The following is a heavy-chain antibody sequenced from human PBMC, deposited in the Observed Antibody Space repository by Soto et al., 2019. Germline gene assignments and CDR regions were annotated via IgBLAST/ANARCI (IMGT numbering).Heavy chain of an antibody. CDR1: GGTFSSYT. J-gene: IGHJ4*02. CDR3: ARGASGDYVH. CDR2: IIPILGIA. V-gene: IGHV1-69*02. D-gene: IGHD4-17*01. Sequence: QVQLVQSGAEVKKPGSSVKVSCKASGGTFSSYTISWVRQAPGQGLEWMGRIIPILGIANYAQKCQGRVTITADKTTNTAYMELSSLRWKDTAAYYCARGASGDYVHWGQGTLVTVSS.